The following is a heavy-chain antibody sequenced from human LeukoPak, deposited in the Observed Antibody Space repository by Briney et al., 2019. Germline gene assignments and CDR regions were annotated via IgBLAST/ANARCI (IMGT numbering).Heavy chain of an antibody. D-gene: IGHD5-18*01. CDR3: ARGGNIYGADAFDI. V-gene: IGHV4-59*06. CDR1: GGSISSYY. Sequence: PETLSLTCTVSGGSISSYYWSWIRQPAGKGLEWIGYIYYSGRTHYNPSLKSRLSISLDTSESQFSLRLTSATAADTAVYYCARGGNIYGADAFDIWGQGTMVTVSS. J-gene: IGHJ3*02. CDR2: IYYSGRT.